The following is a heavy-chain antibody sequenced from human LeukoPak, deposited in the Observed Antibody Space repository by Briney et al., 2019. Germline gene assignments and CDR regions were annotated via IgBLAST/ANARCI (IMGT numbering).Heavy chain of an antibody. CDR3: ARTDYAFNFDY. Sequence: GASVKVSCKASGYTFTSYSISWVRQAPGQGLEWMGWISAYNGNTNYAQKLQGRVTMTRDTSTSTVYMELSSLRSEDTAVYYCARTDYAFNFDYWGQGTLVTVSS. D-gene: IGHD4-17*01. V-gene: IGHV1-18*01. CDR1: GYTFTSYS. J-gene: IGHJ4*02. CDR2: ISAYNGNT.